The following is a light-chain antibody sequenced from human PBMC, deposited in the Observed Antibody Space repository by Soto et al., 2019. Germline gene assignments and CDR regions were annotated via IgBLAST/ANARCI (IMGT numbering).Light chain of an antibody. CDR3: QQSYSTPLT. CDR1: QSISSS. Sequence: DIQMTQSPSSLSASLCDRVTISCRASQSISSSLNWYQQNPGKAPKLPIYAASRLQSGVPSRFSGSGSGTDSPLTISSLQPEDFATYSCQQSYSTPLTFGGGTKVDI. V-gene: IGKV1-39*01. J-gene: IGKJ4*01. CDR2: AAS.